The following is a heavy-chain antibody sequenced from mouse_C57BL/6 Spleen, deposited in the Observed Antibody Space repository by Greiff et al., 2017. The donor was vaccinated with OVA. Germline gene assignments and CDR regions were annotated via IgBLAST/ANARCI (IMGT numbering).Heavy chain of an antibody. D-gene: IGHD2-4*01. Sequence: QVQLQQPGAELVKPGASVKMSCKASGYTFTSYWITWVKQRPGQGLEWIGDIYPGSGSTNYNEKFKGKATLTADKSSSTAYMQFSSLTSEDSAVYYCARRDYDAGAWFAYWGQGTLVTVSA. CDR1: GYTFTSYW. V-gene: IGHV1-55*01. J-gene: IGHJ3*01. CDR2: IYPGSGST. CDR3: ARRDYDAGAWFAY.